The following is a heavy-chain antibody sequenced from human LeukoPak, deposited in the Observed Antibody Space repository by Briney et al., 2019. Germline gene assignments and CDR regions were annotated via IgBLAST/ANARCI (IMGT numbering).Heavy chain of an antibody. CDR1: GFTFSGYS. CDR3: AKAQRYYGSGSYPLFDP. J-gene: IGHJ5*02. V-gene: IGHV3-23*01. CDR2: ISGSGGST. Sequence: PGGSLRLSCAASGFTFSGYSMNWVRQAPGKGLEWVSAISGSGGSTYYADSVKGRFTISRDNSKNTLYLQMNSLRAEDTAVYYCAKAQRYYGSGSYPLFDPWGQGTLVTVSS. D-gene: IGHD3-10*01.